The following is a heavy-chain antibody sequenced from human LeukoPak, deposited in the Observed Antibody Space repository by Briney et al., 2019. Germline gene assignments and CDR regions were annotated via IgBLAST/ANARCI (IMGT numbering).Heavy chain of an antibody. Sequence: ASVKVSCKASGYIFTNFGISWVRQARGQGLEWMGWISGYNGNTKYVQKFQGRVTMTTDTSTSTAYMELRSLRSDDTAVYYCARDLYWNDKDAFDIWGQGTMVTVSS. CDR1: GYIFTNFG. J-gene: IGHJ3*02. D-gene: IGHD1-1*01. CDR2: ISGYNGNT. V-gene: IGHV1-18*01. CDR3: ARDLYWNDKDAFDI.